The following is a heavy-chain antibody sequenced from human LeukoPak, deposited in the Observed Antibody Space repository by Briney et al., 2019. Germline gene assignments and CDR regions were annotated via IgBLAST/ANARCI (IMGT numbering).Heavy chain of an antibody. D-gene: IGHD3-10*01. CDR3: ARDGGTMVRGVTSSPGRYYYYYMDV. V-gene: IGHV1-69*13. CDR1: GGTFSSYA. CDR2: IIPIFGTA. Sequence: SVKVCCKASGGTFSSYAISWVRQAPGQGLEWMGGIIPIFGTANYAQKFQGRVTITADESTSTAYMELSSLRSEDTAVYYCARDGGTMVRGVTSSPGRYYYYYMDVWGKGTTVTVSS. J-gene: IGHJ6*03.